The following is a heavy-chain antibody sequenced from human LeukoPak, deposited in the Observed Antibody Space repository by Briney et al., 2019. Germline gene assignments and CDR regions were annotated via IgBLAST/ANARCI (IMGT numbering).Heavy chain of an antibody. J-gene: IGHJ4*02. CDR2: ISYDGSNK. Sequence: GGSLRLSCAASGFTFSSYAMHWVRQAPGKGLEWVAVISYDGSNKYYADSVKGRFTISRDNSKNTLYLQMNSLRAEDTAVYYCARSSSRLWGQGTLVTVSS. V-gene: IGHV3-30*04. CDR1: GFTFSSYA. CDR3: ARSSSRL. D-gene: IGHD6-19*01.